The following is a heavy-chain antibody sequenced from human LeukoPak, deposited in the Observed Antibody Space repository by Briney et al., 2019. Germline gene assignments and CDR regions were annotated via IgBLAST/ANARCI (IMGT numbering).Heavy chain of an antibody. CDR2: MNPNSGNT. CDR1: GYTFTSYD. J-gene: IGHJ4*02. V-gene: IGHV1-8*01. CDR3: ARRHGRCSDGSCYYPDY. Sequence: VASVKVSCKASGYTFTSYDINWVRQATGQGLDWMEWMNPNSGNTGYAQKFQGRVTMTRNSSITTAYMELSSLRSEDTAVYYCARRHGRCSDGSCYYPDYWGQGTLVTVSS. D-gene: IGHD2-15*01.